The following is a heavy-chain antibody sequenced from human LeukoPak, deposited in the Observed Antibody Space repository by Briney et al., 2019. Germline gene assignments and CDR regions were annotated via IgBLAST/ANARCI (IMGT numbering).Heavy chain of an antibody. V-gene: IGHV4-34*01. Sequence: SETLSLTCAVYGGSFSGYYWSWIRQPPGKGLEWIGEINHSGSTNYNPSLKSRVTISVDTSKNQFSLKLSSVTAADTAVYYYASGQAMVRGVIDWFDPWGQGTLVTVSS. CDR3: ASGQAMVRGVIDWFDP. D-gene: IGHD3-10*01. CDR1: GGSFSGYY. CDR2: INHSGST. J-gene: IGHJ5*02.